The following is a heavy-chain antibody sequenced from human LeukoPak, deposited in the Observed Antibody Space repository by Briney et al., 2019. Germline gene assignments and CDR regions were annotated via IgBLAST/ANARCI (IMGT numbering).Heavy chain of an antibody. J-gene: IGHJ3*01. D-gene: IGHD6-19*01. CDR3: ATISRGIAVDHDAFDV. V-gene: IGHV1-3*01. CDR2: INAGNGDT. CDR1: EYPFSRSV. Sequence: ASEKVSCKASEYPFSRSVIHWVRQAPGQRLEWMGWINAGNGDTEYSQNFRGRVTITRDTSASTAYMELSSLRSEDTSVYYCATISRGIAVDHDAFDVWGQGTMVTVSS.